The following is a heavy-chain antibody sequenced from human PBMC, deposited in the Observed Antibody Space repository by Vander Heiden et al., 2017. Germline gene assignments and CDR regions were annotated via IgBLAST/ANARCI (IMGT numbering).Heavy chain of an antibody. V-gene: IGHV3-9*01. CDR1: GFSFQDNA. CDR2: IFWNCDII. Sequence: EVQLVESGGGLLQPGRSLRLSCTASGFSFQDNAMHWVRQTPGKGLEWVSGIFWNCDIIGYADSVKGRFTISRDNAKKSLYLQMNSLRAEDTAIYYCVKVGYYGDYFDHWGQGTLVTVS. J-gene: IGHJ4*02. CDR3: VKVGYYGDYFDH. D-gene: IGHD3-16*01.